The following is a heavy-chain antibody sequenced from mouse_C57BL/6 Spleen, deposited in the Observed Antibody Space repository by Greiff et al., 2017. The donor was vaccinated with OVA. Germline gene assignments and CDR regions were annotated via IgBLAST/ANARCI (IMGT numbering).Heavy chain of an antibody. CDR2: ISSGGSYP. CDR3: ARRDHYFDY. D-gene: IGHD2-13*01. CDR1: GFTFSSYG. J-gene: IGHJ2*01. Sequence: EVQLVESGGDLVKPGGSLKLSCAASGFTFSSYGMSWVRQTPDKRLEWVATISSGGSYPYYPDSVKGRFTISRDNAKNTLYLQMSSLKSEDTAMYYCARRDHYFDYWGQGTTLTVSS. V-gene: IGHV5-6*01.